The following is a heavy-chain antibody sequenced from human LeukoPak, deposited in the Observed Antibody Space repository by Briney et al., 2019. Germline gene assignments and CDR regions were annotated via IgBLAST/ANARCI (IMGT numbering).Heavy chain of an antibody. J-gene: IGHJ3*01. V-gene: IGHV4-61*08. D-gene: IGHD3-22*01. CDR3: VRETTTEYYDSSGYYRQTEVFDA. CDR1: GDSVRSDAYY. Sequence: PSETLSLTCSVSGDSVRSDAYYWGWIRQPPGKGLEWIGFVYYSGRTNYNASLKSRATMSVDTSKNQFSLMLRSVTVADTAVYYCVRETTTEYYDSSGYYRQTEVFDAWGQGTMVTVSS. CDR2: VYYSGRT.